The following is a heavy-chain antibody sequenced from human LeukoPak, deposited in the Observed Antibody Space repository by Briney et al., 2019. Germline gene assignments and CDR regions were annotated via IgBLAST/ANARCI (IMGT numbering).Heavy chain of an antibody. Sequence: SVKVSCKASGGTFSSYAISWVRQAPGQGLEWMGGIIPIFGTANYAQKFQGRVTITADESTSTAYMELSSLRSEDTAVYYCARSLWFGESSTYYFDYWGQGTLVTVPS. V-gene: IGHV1-69*13. J-gene: IGHJ4*02. D-gene: IGHD3-10*01. CDR2: IIPIFGTA. CDR3: ARSLWFGESSTYYFDY. CDR1: GGTFSSYA.